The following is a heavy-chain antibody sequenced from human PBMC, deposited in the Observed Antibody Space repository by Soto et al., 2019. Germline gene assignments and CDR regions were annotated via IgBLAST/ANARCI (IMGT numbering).Heavy chain of an antibody. J-gene: IGHJ6*03. D-gene: IGHD3-9*01. Sequence: SETLSLTCTVSGGSISSYYLSWIRQPPGKGLEWIGYIYYSGSTNYNPSLKSRVTISVDTSKNQFSLKLSSVTAADTAVYYCARQNYDILTGPPWYYYYMDVWGKGTTVTVSS. CDR1: GGSISSYY. CDR3: ARQNYDILTGPPWYYYYMDV. V-gene: IGHV4-59*08. CDR2: IYYSGST.